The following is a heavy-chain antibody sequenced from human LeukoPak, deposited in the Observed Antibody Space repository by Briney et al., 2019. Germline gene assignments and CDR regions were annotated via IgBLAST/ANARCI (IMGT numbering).Heavy chain of an antibody. CDR3: ARDNNMVRGVIRDFDY. V-gene: IGHV3-48*02. D-gene: IGHD3-10*01. CDR2: ISGSSSTI. J-gene: IGHJ4*02. Sequence: GGSLRLSCAASGFTFSSYSMNWVRQAPGKGLEWVSYISGSSSTIYYADPVKGRFTISRDSANNSLYLQMNSLRDEDTAVYYCARDNNMVRGVIRDFDYWGQGTLVTVSS. CDR1: GFTFSSYS.